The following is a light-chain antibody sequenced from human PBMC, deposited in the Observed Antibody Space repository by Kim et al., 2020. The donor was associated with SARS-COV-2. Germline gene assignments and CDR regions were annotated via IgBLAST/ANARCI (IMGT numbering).Light chain of an antibody. Sequence: SYELTQPPSVSVSPGQTARITCSGDKLGDKYACWYQQKPGQSPVLVIYQDSKRPSGIPERFSGSNSGNTATLPFGGTQAMVEDDYYCQPWERSTGV. CDR1: KLGDKY. V-gene: IGLV3-1*01. CDR2: QDS. J-gene: IGLJ3*02. CDR3: QPWERSTGV.